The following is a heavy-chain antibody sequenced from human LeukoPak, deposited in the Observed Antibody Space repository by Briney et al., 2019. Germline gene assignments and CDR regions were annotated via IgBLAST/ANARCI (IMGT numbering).Heavy chain of an antibody. Sequence: GGSLRLSCAASGFTFSSYAMSWVRQAPGKGLEWVSHLSWNSGSIGYADSVKGRFTISRDNAKNSLYLQMNSLRAEDTALYYCTRASEGFCSGGSCPPDYWGQGTLVTVSS. CDR3: TRASEGFCSGGSCPPDY. D-gene: IGHD2-15*01. V-gene: IGHV3-9*01. CDR1: GFTFSSYA. CDR2: LSWNSGSI. J-gene: IGHJ4*02.